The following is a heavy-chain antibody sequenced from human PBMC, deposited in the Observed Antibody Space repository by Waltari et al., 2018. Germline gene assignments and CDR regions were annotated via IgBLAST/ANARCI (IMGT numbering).Heavy chain of an antibody. D-gene: IGHD6-13*01. CDR3: AKDHSSSGADY. J-gene: IGHJ4*02. Sequence: QVQLVESGGGVVQPGRSLRLSCAASGFTFSSSGMHWVRPAPGKGLEWLAVISYDGSNKYYADSVKGRFTISRDNSKNTLYLQMNSLRAEDTAVYYCAKDHSSSGADYWGQGTLVTVSS. CDR1: GFTFSSSG. V-gene: IGHV3-30*18. CDR2: ISYDGSNK.